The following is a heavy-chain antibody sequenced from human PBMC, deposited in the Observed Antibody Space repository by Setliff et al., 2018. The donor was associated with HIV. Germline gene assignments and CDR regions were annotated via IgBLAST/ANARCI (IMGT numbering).Heavy chain of an antibody. CDR3: ARGGGPTIFGLDP. D-gene: IGHD3-3*01. J-gene: IGHJ5*02. V-gene: IGHV4-59*01. CDR1: GGSINSYY. CDR2: IYYSGTT. Sequence: PSETLSLTCTVSGGSINSYYWSWIRQPPGKGLERIGYIYYSGTTNYNPSLKSRVTISVDTSNNQFSLKLSSLTAADTAVYYCARGGGPTIFGLDPWGQGTLVTVSS.